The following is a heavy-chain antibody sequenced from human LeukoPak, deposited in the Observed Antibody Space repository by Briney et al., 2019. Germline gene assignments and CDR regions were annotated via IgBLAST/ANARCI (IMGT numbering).Heavy chain of an antibody. Sequence: SETLSLTCTVSPDSTTSNFWSWVRQPPGKGLEWIGEIHRSGSTNYNPSLQSRVTIIDRSKNLIALELSSVTAADTAVYYCAREIVGGFNPGAYWGQGTLVTVSS. CDR1: PDSTTSNF. D-gene: IGHD1-14*01. J-gene: IGHJ4*02. CDR3: AREIVGGFNPGAY. CDR2: IHRSGST. V-gene: IGHV4-4*02.